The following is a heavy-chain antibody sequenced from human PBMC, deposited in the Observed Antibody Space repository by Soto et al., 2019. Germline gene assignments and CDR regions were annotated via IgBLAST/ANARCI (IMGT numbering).Heavy chain of an antibody. J-gene: IGHJ4*02. CDR3: ARSGDNFNVLDY. CDR2: SSNSGTFA. V-gene: IGHV3-11*06. Sequence: LSLTCSVSGVTMSYGGYSWSWVRQAPGRGLEWISYSSNSGTFARYATSVKGRFSISRDNANNSLYLEMNSLRVEDTAVYYCARSGDNFNVLDYWGQGTPVTVSS. CDR1: GVTMSYGGYS. D-gene: IGHD1-1*01.